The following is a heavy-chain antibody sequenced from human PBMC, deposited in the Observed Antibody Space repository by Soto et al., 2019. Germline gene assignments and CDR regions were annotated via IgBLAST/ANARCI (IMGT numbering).Heavy chain of an antibody. CDR3: ASRNNPGYYYDSSGYPLDAFDI. D-gene: IGHD3-22*01. Sequence: GGSLRLSCAASGFTFSSYAMHWVRQAPGKGLEWVAVISYDGSNKYYADSVKGRFTISRDNSKNTLYLQMNSLRAEDTAVYYCASRNNPGYYYDSSGYPLDAFDIWGQGTMVTVSS. J-gene: IGHJ3*02. CDR1: GFTFSSYA. V-gene: IGHV3-30-3*01. CDR2: ISYDGSNK.